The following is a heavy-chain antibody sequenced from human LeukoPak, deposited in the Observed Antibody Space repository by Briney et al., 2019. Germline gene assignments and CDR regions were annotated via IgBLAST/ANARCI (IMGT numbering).Heavy chain of an antibody. V-gene: IGHV1-18*01. CDR2: ISANNGNT. Sequence: ASVKVSCKASGYTFTSFGISWVRQAPGQGLEWMGWISANNGNTKYGQKLQGRVTMTTDTSTSTAYMELRSLRSDDTAVYYCARATRSYGSGSYVYWGQGTLVTVSS. D-gene: IGHD3-10*01. J-gene: IGHJ4*02. CDR3: ARATRSYGSGSYVY. CDR1: GYTFTSFG.